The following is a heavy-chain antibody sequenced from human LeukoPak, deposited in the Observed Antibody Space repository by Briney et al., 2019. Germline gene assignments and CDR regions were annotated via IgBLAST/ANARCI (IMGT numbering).Heavy chain of an antibody. CDR1: GFTFDDYA. CDR2: ISWDSRNT. J-gene: IGHJ3*01. D-gene: IGHD3-3*01. CDR3: TKVKPTGFLEWFGSFDV. Sequence: GGSLRLSCGASGFTFDDYAMHWVRQAPGKGLQWVSLISWDSRNTYYAESLKGRFTVSRDNSKNSLYLQMNSLTTDDTALYYCTKVKPTGFLEWFGSFDVWGQGTMVTVSS. V-gene: IGHV3-43D*03.